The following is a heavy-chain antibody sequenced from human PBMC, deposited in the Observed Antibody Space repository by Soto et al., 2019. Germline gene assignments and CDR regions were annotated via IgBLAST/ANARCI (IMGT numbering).Heavy chain of an antibody. Sequence: PSETLSLTCTVSGGSISSSSYYWGWIRQPPGKGLEWIGSIYYSGSTYYNPSLKSRVTISVDTSKNQFSLKLSSVTAADTAVYYCARDVLLVVVAAETNWFDPWGQGTLVTVSS. CDR2: IYYSGST. CDR3: ARDVLLVVVAAETNWFDP. D-gene: IGHD2-15*01. CDR1: GGSISSSSYY. V-gene: IGHV4-39*02. J-gene: IGHJ5*02.